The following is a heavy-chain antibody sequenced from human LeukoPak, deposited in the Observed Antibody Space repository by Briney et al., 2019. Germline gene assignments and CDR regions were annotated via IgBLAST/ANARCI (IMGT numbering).Heavy chain of an antibody. D-gene: IGHD3-3*01. CDR2: INHSGST. CDR1: GGSISSYY. CDR3: ARKGYDFWSGYYTHNWFDP. Sequence: SETLSLTCTVSGGSISSYYWSWIRQPPGKGLEWIGEINHSGSTNYNPTLKSRVTISVDTSKNQFSLKLSSVTAADTAVYYCARKGYDFWSGYYTHNWFDPWGQGTLVTVSS. V-gene: IGHV4-34*01. J-gene: IGHJ5*02.